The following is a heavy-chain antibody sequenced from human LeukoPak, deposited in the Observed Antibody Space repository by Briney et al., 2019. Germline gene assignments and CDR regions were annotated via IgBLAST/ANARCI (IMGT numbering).Heavy chain of an antibody. Sequence: ASVKVSCKASGYTFTSYDIHWVRQATGQGLEWMGWMNPNSGNTGYAQKFQGRVTMTRNTSISTAYMELSSLRPEDTAVYYCARQGSDSSGWYADFDYWGQGTLVTVSS. D-gene: IGHD6-19*01. CDR3: ARQGSDSSGWYADFDY. V-gene: IGHV1-8*01. CDR2: MNPNSGNT. CDR1: GYTFTSYD. J-gene: IGHJ4*02.